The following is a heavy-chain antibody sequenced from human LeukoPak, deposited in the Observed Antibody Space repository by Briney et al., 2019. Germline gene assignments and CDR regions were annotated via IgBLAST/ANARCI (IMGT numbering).Heavy chain of an antibody. J-gene: IGHJ6*02. V-gene: IGHV1-69*04. CDR1: GGTFSSYA. D-gene: IGHD3-10*01. Sequence: ASVKVSCKASGGTFSSYAISWVRQAPGQGLEWMGRIIPILGIANYAQKFQGRATITADKSTSTAYMELSSLRSEDTAVYYCARVASFGSGSRYGMDVWGQGTTVTVSS. CDR2: IIPILGIA. CDR3: ARVASFGSGSRYGMDV.